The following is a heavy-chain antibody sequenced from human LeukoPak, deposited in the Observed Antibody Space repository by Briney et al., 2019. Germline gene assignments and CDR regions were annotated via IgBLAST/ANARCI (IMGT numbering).Heavy chain of an antibody. CDR2: INHSGSS. CDR3: EFRIAVAGYAFDI. D-gene: IGHD6-19*01. CDR1: GGSFSGYY. V-gene: IGHV4-34*01. J-gene: IGHJ3*02. Sequence: SETLSLTFAVYGGSFSGYYWSWIRQPPGKGLEGIGEINHSGSSTYIPSLKSRLTISVDTSKNQFSLKLSSVTAVDTAVYSCEFRIAVAGYAFDIWGQGTMVTVSS.